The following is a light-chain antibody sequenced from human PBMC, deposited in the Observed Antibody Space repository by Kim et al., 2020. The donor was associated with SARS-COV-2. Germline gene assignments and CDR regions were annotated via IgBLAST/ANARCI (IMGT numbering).Light chain of an antibody. Sequence: AQGKTARSTCGGNNIGSKRVHWYQQKPGQAPVLVIYYDSDRPSGIPERFSGSNSGNTATLTISRVEAGDEADYYCQVWDSSSDHPVFGGGTQLTVL. J-gene: IGLJ3*02. CDR3: QVWDSSSDHPV. CDR1: NIGSKR. CDR2: YDS. V-gene: IGLV3-21*04.